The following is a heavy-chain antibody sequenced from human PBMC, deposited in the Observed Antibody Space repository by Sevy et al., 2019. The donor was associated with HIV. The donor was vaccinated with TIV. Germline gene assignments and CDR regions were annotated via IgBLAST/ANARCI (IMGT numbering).Heavy chain of an antibody. CDR2: LSFGCGKI. V-gene: IGHV3-23*01. J-gene: IGHJ4*02. Sequence: GGSLRLSCAASGFAFYEYSMSWIRQAPGKGLEWVATLSFGCGKINYADSVKGGFTLSRDNSNNSFYLQMDNLRVEDTALYYCAREGCSRPYYYWGQGTRVTVCS. D-gene: IGHD2-21*01. CDR1: GFAFYEYS. CDR3: AREGCSRPYYY.